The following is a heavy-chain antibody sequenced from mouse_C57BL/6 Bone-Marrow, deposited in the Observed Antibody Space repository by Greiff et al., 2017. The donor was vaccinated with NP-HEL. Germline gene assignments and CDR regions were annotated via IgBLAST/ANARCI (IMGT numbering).Heavy chain of an antibody. CDR3: ARRVYYFDY. CDR1: GFTFSSYA. Sequence: EVMLVESGGGLVKPGGSLKLSCAASGFTFSSYAMSWVRQTPEKRLEWVATISDGGSYTYYPDNVKGRFTISRDNAKNNLYLQMSHLKSEDTAMYYCARRVYYFDYWGQGTTLTVSS. V-gene: IGHV5-4*03. J-gene: IGHJ2*01. CDR2: ISDGGSYT.